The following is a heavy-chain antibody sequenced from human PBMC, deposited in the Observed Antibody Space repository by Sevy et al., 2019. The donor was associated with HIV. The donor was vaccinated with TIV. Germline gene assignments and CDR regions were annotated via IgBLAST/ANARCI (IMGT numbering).Heavy chain of an antibody. CDR1: GFKFDNYA. D-gene: IGHD3-22*01. V-gene: IGHV3-23*01. CDR3: AKDGYSSGLLYYFDH. CDR2: ISVSGRL. J-gene: IGHJ4*02. Sequence: GGSLRLSCAASGFKFDNYAMAWVSQAPGQRLVWVSAISVSGRLSYADSVKGRFTISRDSSKKMIYLHLNSLRADDTATYYCAKDGYSSGLLYYFDHWGQGTLVTVSS.